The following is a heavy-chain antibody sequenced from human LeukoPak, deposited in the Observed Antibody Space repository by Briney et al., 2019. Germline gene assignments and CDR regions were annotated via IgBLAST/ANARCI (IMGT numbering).Heavy chain of an antibody. CDR1: GGSMSTGTYY. D-gene: IGHD5/OR15-5a*01. CDR3: ARLDCASVMCSFDY. Sequence: SETLSLTCTVSGGSMSTGTYYWGWIRQPPGKGLEWIVTAYYSGSTYYSPSLRSRVSISVDTSKNQFSLRLASVTAADTAVYYCARLDCASVMCSFDYWGQGTLVTVSS. CDR2: AYYSGST. V-gene: IGHV4-39*01. J-gene: IGHJ4*02.